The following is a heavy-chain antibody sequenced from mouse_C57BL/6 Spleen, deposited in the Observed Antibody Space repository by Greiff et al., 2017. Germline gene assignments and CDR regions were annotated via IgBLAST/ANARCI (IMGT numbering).Heavy chain of an antibody. CDR3: AREAPAYAMDY. CDR1: GYSITSGYY. D-gene: IGHD3-1*01. V-gene: IGHV3-6*01. CDR2: ISYDGSN. Sequence: EVKVEESGPGLVKPSQSLSLTCSVTGYSITSGYYWNWIRQFPGNKLEWMGYISYDGSNNYNPSLKNRISITRDTSKNQFFLKLNSVTTEDTATYYCAREAPAYAMDYWGQGTSVTVSS. J-gene: IGHJ4*01.